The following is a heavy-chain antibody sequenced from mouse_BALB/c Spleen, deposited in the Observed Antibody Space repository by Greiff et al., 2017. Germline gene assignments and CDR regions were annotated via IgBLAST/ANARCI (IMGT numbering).Heavy chain of an antibody. D-gene: IGHD2-3*01. CDR3: ARSYDGYYGGFAY. CDR1: GFTFSSYA. J-gene: IGHJ3*01. Sequence: DVMLVESGGGLVKPGGSLKLSCAASGFTFSSYAMSWVRQTPEKRLEWVASISSGGSTYYPDSVKGRFTISRDNARNILYLQMSSLRSEDTAMYYCARSYDGYYGGFAYWGQGTLVTVSA. CDR2: ISSGGST. V-gene: IGHV5-6-5*01.